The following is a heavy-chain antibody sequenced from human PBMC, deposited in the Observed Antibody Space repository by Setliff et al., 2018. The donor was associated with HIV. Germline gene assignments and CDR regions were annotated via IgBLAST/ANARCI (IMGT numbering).Heavy chain of an antibody. CDR1: GASISSNT. J-gene: IGHJ5*02. CDR2: IYNSVTT. CDR3: ARGGTSSNWFGP. Sequence: NPSETLSLTCIVSGASISSNTWSWIRQAPGKGLQWIGFIYNSVTTNYNPSLKSRVTISLDTSKNQFSLKLTSVTAADTAVYYCARGGTSSNWFGPWGQGTLVT. D-gene: IGHD2-2*01. V-gene: IGHV4-59*01.